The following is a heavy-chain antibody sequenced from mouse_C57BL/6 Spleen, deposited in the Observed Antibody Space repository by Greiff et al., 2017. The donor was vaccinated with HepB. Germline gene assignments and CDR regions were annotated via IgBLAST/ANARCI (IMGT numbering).Heavy chain of an antibody. J-gene: IGHJ2*01. CDR3: ARTGATVVHY. V-gene: IGHV1-50*01. CDR2: IDPSDSYT. CDR1: GYTFTSYW. D-gene: IGHD1-1*01. Sequence: QVQLQQPGAELVKPGASVKLSCKASGYTFTSYWMQWVKQRPGQGLEWIGEIDPSDSYTNYNQKFKGKATLTVDTSSSTAYMQLSSLTSEDSAVYYCARTGATVVHYWGQGTTLTVSS.